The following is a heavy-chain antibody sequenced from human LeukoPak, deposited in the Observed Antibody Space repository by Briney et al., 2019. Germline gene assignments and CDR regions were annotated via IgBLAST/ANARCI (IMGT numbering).Heavy chain of an antibody. CDR3: ARRASEYSHPYDY. J-gene: IGHJ4*02. V-gene: IGHV3-53*01. CDR1: GFTVSSNS. Sequence: GGSLRLSCTVSGFTVSSNSWSWVRQAPGKGLEWVSFIYSGGKTHSSDSVKGRFTISRDNSKNTLYLQMSSLRAEDTAIYYCARRASEYSHPYDYWGQGTLVTVSS. CDR2: IYSGGKT. D-gene: IGHD2-15*01.